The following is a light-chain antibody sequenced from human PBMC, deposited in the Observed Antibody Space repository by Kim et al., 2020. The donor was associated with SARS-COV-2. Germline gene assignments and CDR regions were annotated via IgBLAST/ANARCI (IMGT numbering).Light chain of an antibody. CDR1: QSVSRSN. Sequence: PGERATLSCRASQSVSRSNLAWFQQKPGQAPRLLIYGASSRATGIPDRFSGSGSGTDFILTISRLEPEDLAVYYCQQYGTSPLMYTFGQGTKLEI. CDR2: GAS. CDR3: QQYGTSPLMYT. J-gene: IGKJ2*01. V-gene: IGKV3-20*01.